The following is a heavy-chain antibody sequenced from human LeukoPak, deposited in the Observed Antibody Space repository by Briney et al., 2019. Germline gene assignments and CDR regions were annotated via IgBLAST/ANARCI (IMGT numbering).Heavy chain of an antibody. Sequence: GGSLRLSCAASGFTFSSYAMSWVRQAPGKGLEWVSAISGSGGSTYYADSVKGRFTISRDNSKNTLYLKMNSLRAEDTAVYYCAKVQTPGYLRPLHYYYGMDVWGQGTTVTVSS. CDR3: AKVQTPGYLRPLHYYYGMDV. V-gene: IGHV3-23*01. D-gene: IGHD5-18*01. CDR2: ISGSGGST. J-gene: IGHJ6*02. CDR1: GFTFSSYA.